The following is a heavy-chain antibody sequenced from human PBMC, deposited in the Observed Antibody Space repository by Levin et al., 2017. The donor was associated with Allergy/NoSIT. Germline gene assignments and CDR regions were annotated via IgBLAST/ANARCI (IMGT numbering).Heavy chain of an antibody. V-gene: IGHV3-23*01. J-gene: IGHJ4*02. CDR2: ISASGGTT. Sequence: PGGSLRLSCAASGFTFSSFAMNWVRQAPGSGLEWVSVISASGGTTFYADSVKGRFTISRDNSKNTLFLQMDSLRAEDTALYYCAKVAVSGGDKFFDYWGQGTLVTVSS. CDR3: AKVAVSGGDKFFDY. D-gene: IGHD2-21*01. CDR1: GFTFSSFA.